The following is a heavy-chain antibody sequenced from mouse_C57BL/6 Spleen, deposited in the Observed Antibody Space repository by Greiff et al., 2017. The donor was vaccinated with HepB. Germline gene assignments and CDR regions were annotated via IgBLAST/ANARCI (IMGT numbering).Heavy chain of an antibody. CDR2: INPYNGGT. J-gene: IGHJ2*01. CDR3: ASRITTVVAHFDY. CDR1: GYTFTDYY. Sequence: VQLQQSGPVLVKPGASVKMSCKASGYTFTDYYMNWVKQSHGKSLEWIGVINPYNGGTSYNQKFKGKATLTVDKSSSTAYMEINSLTSEDSAVYYCASRITTVVAHFDYWGQGTTLTVSS. D-gene: IGHD1-1*01. V-gene: IGHV1-19*01.